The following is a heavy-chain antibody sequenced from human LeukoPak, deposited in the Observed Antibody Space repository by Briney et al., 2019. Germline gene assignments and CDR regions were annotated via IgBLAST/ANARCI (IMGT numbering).Heavy chain of an antibody. V-gene: IGHV1-18*01. CDR3: ARGRIAVAEDWFDP. CDR2: ISAYNGNT. Sequence: GASVKVSCKASGYTFTSYGISWVRQAPGQGHEWMGWISAYNGNTNYAQKLQGRVTMTTDTSTSTAYMELRSLRSDDTAVYYCARGRIAVAEDWFDPWGQGTLVTVSS. CDR1: GYTFTSYG. D-gene: IGHD6-19*01. J-gene: IGHJ5*02.